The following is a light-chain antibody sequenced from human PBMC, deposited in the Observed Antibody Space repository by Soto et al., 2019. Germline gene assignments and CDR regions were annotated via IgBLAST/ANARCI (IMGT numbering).Light chain of an antibody. Sequence: QSALTQPASVSGSPGQSITISCTGTSGDIGSYNRVSWYQQHPGKAPKLIIYEVTDRPSGVSNRFSGSKSGNTASLTISGLQAEDEADYDCSSYTNINTRACVFGTGTKLTVL. V-gene: IGLV2-14*01. J-gene: IGLJ1*01. CDR3: SSYTNINTRACV. CDR2: EVT. CDR1: SGDIGSYNR.